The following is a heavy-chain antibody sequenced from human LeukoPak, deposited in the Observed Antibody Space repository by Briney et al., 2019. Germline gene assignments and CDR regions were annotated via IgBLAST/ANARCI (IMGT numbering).Heavy chain of an antibody. CDR3: ARQVSDYFYYYIDV. J-gene: IGHJ6*03. V-gene: IGHV4-39*01. CDR2: IYYSGTT. CDR1: GGSISSSSYY. Sequence: SETLSLTCSVSGGSISSSSYYWTWIRQPPGKGLEWVGSIYYSGTTYYSSSLKSRVSISEDTSKNRFSLMLTSVTAADTAVYYCARQVSDYFYYYIDVWGEGTTVIVSS.